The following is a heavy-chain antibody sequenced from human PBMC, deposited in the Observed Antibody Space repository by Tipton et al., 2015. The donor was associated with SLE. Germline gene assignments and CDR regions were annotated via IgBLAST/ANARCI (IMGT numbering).Heavy chain of an antibody. CDR1: GFTFSSYA. CDR3: AKAKWELGTFDI. D-gene: IGHD1-26*01. CDR2: ISGSGGST. Sequence: GYLRLSCAASGFTFSSYAMSWVRQAPGKGLEWVSAISGSGGSTYYADSVKGRFAISRDNSKNTLYLQMNSLRAEDTAVYYCAKAKWELGTFDIWGQGTMVTVSS. J-gene: IGHJ3*02. V-gene: IGHV3-23*01.